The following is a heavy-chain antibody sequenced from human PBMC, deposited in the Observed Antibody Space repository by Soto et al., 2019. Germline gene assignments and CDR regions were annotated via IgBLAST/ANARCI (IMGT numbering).Heavy chain of an antibody. D-gene: IGHD6-13*01. V-gene: IGHV3-9*01. Sequence: EVQLVESGGGLVQPGRSLRLSCAASGFTFDDYAMHWVRQAPGKGRDWVSGISWNSGSLGYADSVKGRFTISRDNAKNSLYLQMNSLRAEDTALYYCAKDPQRSSSSSWYYFDYWGQGTLVTVSS. CDR2: ISWNSGSL. J-gene: IGHJ4*02. CDR3: AKDPQRSSSSSWYYFDY. CDR1: GFTFDDYA.